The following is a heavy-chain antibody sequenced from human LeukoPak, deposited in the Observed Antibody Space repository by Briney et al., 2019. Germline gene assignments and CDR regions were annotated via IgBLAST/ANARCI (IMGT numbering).Heavy chain of an antibody. J-gene: IGHJ4*02. Sequence: QPSETLSLTCTVSGYSISSGYYWGCIRQSPGKGLEWIGSIYHSGDSYYSPSLKGRVAMYTSKNQFALKLRSVTASDTAVYYCARERDYSYYFDYWGQGVLVTVSS. V-gene: IGHV4-38-2*02. D-gene: IGHD4-17*01. CDR2: IYHSGDS. CDR3: ARERDYSYYFDY. CDR1: GYSISSGYY.